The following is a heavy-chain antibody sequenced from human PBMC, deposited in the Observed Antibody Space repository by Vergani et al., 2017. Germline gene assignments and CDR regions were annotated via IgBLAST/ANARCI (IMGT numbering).Heavy chain of an antibody. Sequence: EVQLVESGGGSVQSGGSLRLSCVASVFSFNTYLMHWVRHVPGKGMMWVARIDEYGNRATSGDFGTGRFTISRDNAKNTVFLQMKKLRDDEAGVYYCVRTEYCTGSACNTRFDSWGQGALVTGSS. D-gene: IGHD2-8*02. CDR1: VFSFNTYL. CDR3: VRTEYCTGSACNTRFDS. V-gene: IGHV3-74*03. CDR2: IDEYGNRA. J-gene: IGHJ5*01.